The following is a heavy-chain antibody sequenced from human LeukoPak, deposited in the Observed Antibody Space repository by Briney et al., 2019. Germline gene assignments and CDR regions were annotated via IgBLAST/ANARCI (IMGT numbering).Heavy chain of an antibody. CDR3: ARHADFRWYSPFDY. CDR1: GGSISSYY. D-gene: IGHD2-15*01. J-gene: IGHJ4*02. CDR2: IYYSGST. V-gene: IGHV4-59*08. Sequence: SETLSLTCTVSGGSISSYYWSWIRQPPGKGLEWIGYIYYSGSTNYNPSLKSRVTISVDTSKNQFSLKLSSVTAADTAVYYCARHADFRWYSPFDYWGQGTLVTVSS.